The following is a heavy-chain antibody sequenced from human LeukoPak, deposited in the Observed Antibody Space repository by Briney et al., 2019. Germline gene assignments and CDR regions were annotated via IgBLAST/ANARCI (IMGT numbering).Heavy chain of an antibody. CDR1: GGSFSGYY. CDR3: ARGVWRGGYSSSWYPRSWYFDL. V-gene: IGHV4-34*01. D-gene: IGHD6-13*01. Sequence: PSETLSLTCAVYGGSFSGYYWSWIRQPPGKGLEWIGEINHSGSTSYNPSLKSRVTISVDTSKNQFSLKLSSVTAADTAVYYCARGVWRGGYSSSWYPRSWYFDLWGRGTLVTVSS. CDR2: INHSGST. J-gene: IGHJ2*01.